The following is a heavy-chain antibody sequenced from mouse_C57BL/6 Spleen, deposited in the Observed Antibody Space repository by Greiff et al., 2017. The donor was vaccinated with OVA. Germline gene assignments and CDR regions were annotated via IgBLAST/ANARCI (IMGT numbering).Heavy chain of an antibody. CDR1: GYTFTSYG. J-gene: IGHJ2*01. CDR2: IYPRSGNT. D-gene: IGHD1-1*01. CDR3: ARVVITTVVADYFDY. Sequence: LEESGAELARPGASVKLSCKASGYTFTSYGISWVKQRTGQGLEWIGEIYPRSGNTYYNEKFKGKATLTADKSSSTAYMELRSLTSEDSAVYFCARVVITTVVADYFDYWGQGTTLTVSS. V-gene: IGHV1-81*01.